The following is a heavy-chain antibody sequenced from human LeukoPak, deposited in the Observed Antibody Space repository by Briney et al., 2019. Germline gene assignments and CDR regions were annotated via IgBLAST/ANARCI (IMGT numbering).Heavy chain of an antibody. D-gene: IGHD5-18*01. J-gene: IGHJ5*02. Sequence: PGGSLRLSCAASGFTFSSYAMSWVRQAPGKGLEWVSAISGSGGSTYYADSVKGRFTISRDNAKNSLYLQMNSLRAEDMALYYCAKGIGYSYGGNWFDPWGQGTLVTVSS. CDR3: AKGIGYSYGGNWFDP. CDR1: GFTFSSYA. V-gene: IGHV3-23*01. CDR2: ISGSGGST.